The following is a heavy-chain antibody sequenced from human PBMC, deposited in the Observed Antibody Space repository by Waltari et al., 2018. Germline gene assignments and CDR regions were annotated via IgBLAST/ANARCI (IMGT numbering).Heavy chain of an antibody. CDR1: GFTFSTYW. V-gene: IGHV3-7*01. J-gene: IGHJ4*02. CDR3: SLSLNS. Sequence: EVQLVESGGGLVQPGGSFRLSCAAAGFTFSTYWLDWFRQAPGKGLEWVANIKPDGSESHYVDSVQGRFTVSRDNTQNLLYLQMNTLRVDDTAVYYCSLSLNSWGQGTLVTVSP. CDR2: IKPDGSES.